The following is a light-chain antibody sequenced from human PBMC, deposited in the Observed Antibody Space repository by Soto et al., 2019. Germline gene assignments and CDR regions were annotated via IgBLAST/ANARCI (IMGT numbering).Light chain of an antibody. CDR1: QSISSW. Sequence: DIQMTQSPSTLSASVGDRVSITCRASQSISSWLAWYEQKPGKAPKLLIYKASILESGVPSRFSGSGSGTEFALTISSLQPADFATYYCQQYSSYWTFGPGTKVEIK. V-gene: IGKV1-5*03. CDR2: KAS. J-gene: IGKJ1*01. CDR3: QQYSSYWT.